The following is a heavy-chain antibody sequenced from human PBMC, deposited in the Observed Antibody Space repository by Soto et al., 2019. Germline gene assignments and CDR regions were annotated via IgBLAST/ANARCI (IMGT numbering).Heavy chain of an antibody. CDR1: GGTLSDHG. V-gene: IGHV1-69*06. Sequence: QGQLEQSGAEVKKPGSSVKVSCKASGGTLSDHGVAWLRQAPGQGLEWMGGTIPVFNTAKYAQKFQGRVTVTADKFTNIAYMELSSLRSEDTAFYFCAGGVYGSGNYYTGPSAFDIWGQGTMVIVSS. CDR2: TIPVFNTA. J-gene: IGHJ3*02. D-gene: IGHD3-10*01. CDR3: AGGVYGSGNYYTGPSAFDI.